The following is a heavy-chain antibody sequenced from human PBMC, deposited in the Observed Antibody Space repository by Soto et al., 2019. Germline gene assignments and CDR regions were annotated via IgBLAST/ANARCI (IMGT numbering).Heavy chain of an antibody. V-gene: IGHV4-31*03. CDR3: ARANYFDSSGPFDY. J-gene: IGHJ4*02. CDR2: IYYSGST. D-gene: IGHD3-22*01. CDR1: GGSISSGAYY. Sequence: QVQLQESGPGLVKPSQTLSLTCTVSGGSISSGAYYWSWIRQHPGKGLEWIGYIYYSGSTDYNPSRERRVTLAVDTSRNQFSLKVSSVTAADTAVYYCARANYFDSSGPFDYWGPGTLVTVSS.